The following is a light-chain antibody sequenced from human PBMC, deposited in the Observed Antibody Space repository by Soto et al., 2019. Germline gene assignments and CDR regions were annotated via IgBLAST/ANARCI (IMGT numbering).Light chain of an antibody. CDR2: YKSDSDK. V-gene: IGLV5-45*01. Sequence: QSVLTQPASLSASPGASASLTCTLRSGINVGTYRIYWYQQKPGSPPQYLLRYKSDSDKQQGSGVPSRFSGSKDASAKAGMLLISGLQSEDEADYYCMIWHSSAWVFGGGTKLTVL. CDR3: MIWHSSAWV. J-gene: IGLJ3*02. CDR1: SGINVGTYR.